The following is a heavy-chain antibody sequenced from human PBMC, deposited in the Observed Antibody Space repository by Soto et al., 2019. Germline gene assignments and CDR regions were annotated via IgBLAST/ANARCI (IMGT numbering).Heavy chain of an antibody. CDR1: GFTFSSYA. V-gene: IGHV3-23*01. Sequence: HPGGSLRLSCAASGFTFSSYAMSWVRQAPGKGLEWVSAISGSGGSTYYADSVKGRFTISRDNSKNTLYLQMNSLRAEDTAVYYRAKPYYYDSSGGYDAFDIWGQGTMVTVSS. D-gene: IGHD3-22*01. CDR2: ISGSGGST. J-gene: IGHJ3*02. CDR3: AKPYYYDSSGGYDAFDI.